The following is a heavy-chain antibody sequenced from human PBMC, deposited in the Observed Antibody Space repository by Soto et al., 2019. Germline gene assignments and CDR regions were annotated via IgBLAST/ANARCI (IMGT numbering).Heavy chain of an antibody. J-gene: IGHJ2*01. V-gene: IGHV3-53*01. Sequence: DVQLVQSGGGLIQPGGSLRLSCVASGFTISSNYMGWVRQAPGKGLDWVSVLFSGGTTFYADSVKGRFTISRDNSNNTLWLPMHILRVEDTAVYYFARIPFSHMEYVPWYFDLWGRGTLVTVSS. CDR2: LFSGGTT. CDR1: GFTISSNY. CDR3: ARIPFSHMEYVPWYFDL. D-gene: IGHD3-3*01.